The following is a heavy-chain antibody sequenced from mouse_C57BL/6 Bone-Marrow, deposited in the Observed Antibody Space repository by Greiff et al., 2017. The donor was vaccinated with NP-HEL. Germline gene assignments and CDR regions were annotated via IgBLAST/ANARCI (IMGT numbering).Heavy chain of an antibody. D-gene: IGHD1-1*01. CDR1: GFNIKNTY. Sequence: VQLKESVAELVRPGASVKLSCTASGFNIKNTYMHWVKQRPEQGLEWIGRIDPANGNTKYAPKFQGKATITADTSSNTAYLQLSSLTSEDTAIYYCASYYYGSSYFAYWGQGTLVTVSA. CDR2: IDPANGNT. CDR3: ASYYYGSSYFAY. J-gene: IGHJ3*01. V-gene: IGHV14-3*01.